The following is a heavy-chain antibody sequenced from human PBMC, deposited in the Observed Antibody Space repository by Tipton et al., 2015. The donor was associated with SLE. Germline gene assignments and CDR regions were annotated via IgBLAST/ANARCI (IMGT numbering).Heavy chain of an antibody. V-gene: IGHV3-20*04. CDR3: ARSPYGDYYYYMDV. CDR1: GFTFSSYG. Sequence: SLRLSCAASGFTFSSYGMSWVRQAPGKGLEWVSGINWNGGSTGYADSVKGRFTISRDNAKNSLYLQMNSLRAEDTAVYYCARSPYGDYYYYMDVWGKGTTVTVSS. CDR2: INWNGGST. J-gene: IGHJ6*03. D-gene: IGHD4-17*01.